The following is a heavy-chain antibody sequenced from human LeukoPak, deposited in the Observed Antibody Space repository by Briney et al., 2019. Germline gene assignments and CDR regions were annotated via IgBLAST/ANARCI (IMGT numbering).Heavy chain of an antibody. CDR3: ARSVGSECSSTSCYLRHHYYMDV. D-gene: IGHD2-2*01. V-gene: IGHV4-4*07. CDR2: IYTSGST. CDR1: GGSISTYY. Sequence: SETLSLTCTVSGGSISTYYWSWIRQPAGKGLEWIGRIYTSGSTSYNPSLKSRVTMSVDTSKNQFSLKVSSVTAADTAVYYCARSVGSECSSTSCYLRHHYYMDVWGKGTTVTVSS. J-gene: IGHJ6*03.